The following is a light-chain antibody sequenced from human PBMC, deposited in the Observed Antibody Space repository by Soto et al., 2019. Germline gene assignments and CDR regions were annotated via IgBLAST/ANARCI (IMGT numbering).Light chain of an antibody. Sequence: IQVTLSRSSVSASMEDRVTITCRASQSISSYLNWYQQKPGKAPKVLIYAASSLQSGVPSRFSGSGSGTEFTITISSVQHDDFAAYYCQHYNSYPEAFGQGTKVDIK. CDR3: QHYNSYPEA. V-gene: IGKV1-39*01. CDR1: QSISSY. CDR2: AAS. J-gene: IGKJ1*01.